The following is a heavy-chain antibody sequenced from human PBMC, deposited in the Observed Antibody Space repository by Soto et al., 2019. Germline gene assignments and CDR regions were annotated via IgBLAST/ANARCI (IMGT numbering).Heavy chain of an antibody. J-gene: IGHJ6*02. CDR3: PRAGYYYDTNCYEHFTVRYYYGLDV. CDR1: GGTFSSYA. Sequence: QVQLVQSGAEVKKPGSSVKVSCKASGGTFSSYAISWVRQAPGQGLEWMGGIIPIFGTANYAQKFRGRVTITAHEATRTAYMELSSLSSEDTAVDYCPRAGYYYDTNCYEHFTVRYYYGLDVWGQGTTVTVSS. D-gene: IGHD3-22*01. CDR2: IIPIFGTA. V-gene: IGHV1-69*01.